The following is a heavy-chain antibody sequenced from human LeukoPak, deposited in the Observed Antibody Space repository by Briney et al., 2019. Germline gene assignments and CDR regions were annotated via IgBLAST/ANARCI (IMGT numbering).Heavy chain of an antibody. CDR1: GFTVSSTY. J-gene: IGHJ4*02. CDR2: IYSGGNI. Sequence: GGSLRLSCAASGFTVSSTYMSWVRQAPGKGLEWVSVIYSGGNIYHIDSVKGRFTISRDTSKNTLYLQMNSLRAEDTAVYYCAKTGGPWDWGQGTLVTVSS. CDR3: AKTGGPWD. V-gene: IGHV3-53*01. D-gene: IGHD7-27*01.